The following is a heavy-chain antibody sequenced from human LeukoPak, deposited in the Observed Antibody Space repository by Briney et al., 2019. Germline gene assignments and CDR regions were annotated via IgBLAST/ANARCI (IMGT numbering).Heavy chain of an antibody. CDR3: AREIPQQLVAMDV. CDR1: GFSFSTYY. CDR2: IKEDGTGK. V-gene: IGHV3-7*04. D-gene: IGHD6-13*01. J-gene: IGHJ6*02. Sequence: GGSLRLSCAASGFSFSTYYVNWVRQAPGKGLEWLANIKEDGTGKNHVDSVKGRFTISRDNAKNSLYLQMNGLRAEDTAVYYCAREIPQQLVAMDVWGQGTTVTVSS.